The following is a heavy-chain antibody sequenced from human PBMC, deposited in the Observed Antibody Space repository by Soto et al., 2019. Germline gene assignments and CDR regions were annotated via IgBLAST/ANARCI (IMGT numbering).Heavy chain of an antibody. CDR1: GFSLSTSGVG. CDR2: IYWDDDK. Sequence: SGPTLVNPTQTLTLTCTFSGFSLSTSGVGVGWIRQPPGKALEWLALIYWDDDKRYSPSLKSRLTITKDTSKNQVVLTMTNMDPVDTATYYCAHSPRSSSWYRLISRWFDPWGQGTLVTVSS. D-gene: IGHD6-13*01. V-gene: IGHV2-5*02. CDR3: AHSPRSSSWYRLISRWFDP. J-gene: IGHJ5*02.